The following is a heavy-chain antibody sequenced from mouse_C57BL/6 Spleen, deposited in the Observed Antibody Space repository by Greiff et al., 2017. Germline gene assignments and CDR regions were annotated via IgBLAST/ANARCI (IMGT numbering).Heavy chain of an antibody. CDR1: GYTFTSYW. CDR2: IDPSDSYT. CDR3: ARMASGTLYFDY. V-gene: IGHV1-50*01. D-gene: IGHD4-1*01. Sequence: QVQLQQPGAELVKPGASVKLSCKASGYTFTSYWMQWVKQRPGQGLGWIGEIDPSDSYTNYNQKFKGKATLTVDTSSSTAYMQLSSLTSEDSAVYYCARMASGTLYFDYGGQGTTLTVSS. J-gene: IGHJ2*01.